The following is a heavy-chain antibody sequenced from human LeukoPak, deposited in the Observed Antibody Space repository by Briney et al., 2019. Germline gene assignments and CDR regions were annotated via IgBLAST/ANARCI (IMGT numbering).Heavy chain of an antibody. V-gene: IGHV4-59*01. CDR1: GGFISSYY. CDR2: IYYSGST. D-gene: IGHD6-19*01. CDR3: ARDSPSPGYSSGWYGGGSAFDI. Sequence: PSETLSLTCTVSGGFISSYYWSWIRQPPGKGLEWIGYIYYSGSTNYNPSLKSRVTISVDTSKNQFSLKLSSVTAADTAVYYCARDSPSPGYSSGWYGGGSAFDIWGQGTMVTVSS. J-gene: IGHJ3*02.